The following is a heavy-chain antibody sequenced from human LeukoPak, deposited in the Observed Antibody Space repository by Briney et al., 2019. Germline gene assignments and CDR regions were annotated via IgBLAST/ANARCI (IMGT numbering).Heavy chain of an antibody. Sequence: ASVKVSCKASGYTFTGYYMHWVRQAPGQGLEWMGWINPNSGGTNYAQKFQGRVTMTRDTSISTAYMELGRLRSDDTAVYYCARVLRFLSVPFDYWGQGTLVTVSS. J-gene: IGHJ4*02. V-gene: IGHV1-2*02. D-gene: IGHD3-3*01. CDR3: ARVLRFLSVPFDY. CDR1: GYTFTGYY. CDR2: INPNSGGT.